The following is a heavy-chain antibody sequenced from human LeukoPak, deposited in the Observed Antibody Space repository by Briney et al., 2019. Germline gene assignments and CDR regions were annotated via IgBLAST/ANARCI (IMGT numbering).Heavy chain of an antibody. CDR1: RFTFSSYA. V-gene: IGHV3-23*01. J-gene: IGHJ4*02. D-gene: IGHD2-21*01. CDR2: ISGSGGST. CDR3: AKFLPTHIVVANYYFVS. Sequence: GGSLRLSCAASRFTFSSYAMGWVRQAPGKGREWVSAISGSGGSTYYADSVKGRFTISRDNSKNTLYLQMNNLRAEDTPVYYCAKFLPTHIVVANYYFVSWGQGTLVTVSS.